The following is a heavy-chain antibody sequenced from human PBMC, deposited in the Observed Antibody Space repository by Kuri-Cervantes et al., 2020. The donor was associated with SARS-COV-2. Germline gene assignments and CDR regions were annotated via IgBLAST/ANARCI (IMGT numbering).Heavy chain of an antibody. V-gene: IGHV3-30*18. D-gene: IGHD3-3*01. CDR2: ISYDGSNK. J-gene: IGHJ6*02. Sequence: GESLKISCAASGFTFSSYGMHWVRQAPGKGLEWVAVISYDGSNKYYADSVKGRFTISRDNSKNTLYLQMNSLRVEDTAVYYWAKGLYYDLWSGYLSYYGMDVWGQGTTVTVSS. CDR3: AKGLYYDLWSGYLSYYGMDV. CDR1: GFTFSSYG.